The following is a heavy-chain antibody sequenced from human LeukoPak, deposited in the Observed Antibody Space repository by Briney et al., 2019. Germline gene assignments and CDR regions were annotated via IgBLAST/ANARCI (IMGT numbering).Heavy chain of an antibody. CDR3: AKDPQAFDI. CDR2: ISSDGSNK. V-gene: IGHV3-30*18. Sequence: PGRSLRLSCAASGFTFSDYGMHWVRQAPGKGLEWVATISSDGSNKYFGDSVKGRFTISRDNSKNTLYVQMNSMRAEDTAVYYCAKDPQAFDIWGQGTMVTVSS. CDR1: GFTFSDYG. J-gene: IGHJ3*02.